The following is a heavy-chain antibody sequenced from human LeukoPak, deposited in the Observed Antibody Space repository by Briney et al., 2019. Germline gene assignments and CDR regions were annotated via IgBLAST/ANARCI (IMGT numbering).Heavy chain of an antibody. D-gene: IGHD6-13*01. CDR2: ISGSGGST. V-gene: IGHV3-23*01. Sequence: QSGGSLKLSCAASGFTFSSYAMSWVRQAPGKGLEWVSAISGSGGSTYYADSVKGRFTISRDNSKNTLYLQMNSLRAEDTAVYYCAKDSIAAPLARTVGWFDPWGQGTLVTVSS. J-gene: IGHJ5*02. CDR3: AKDSIAAPLARTVGWFDP. CDR1: GFTFSSYA.